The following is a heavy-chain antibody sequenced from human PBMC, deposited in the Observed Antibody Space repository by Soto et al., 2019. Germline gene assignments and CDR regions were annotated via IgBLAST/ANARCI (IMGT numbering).Heavy chain of an antibody. CDR1: GGSFSGYY. V-gene: IGHV4-34*01. J-gene: IGHJ6*02. D-gene: IGHD3-9*01. CDR3: ARAISDILTGSIYYYGMDV. Sequence: PSETLSLTCAVYGGSFSGYYWSWIRQPPGKGLEWIGEINHSGSTNYNPSLKSRVTISVDTSKNQFSLKLSSVTAADTAVYYCARAISDILTGSIYYYGMDVWGQGTTVT. CDR2: INHSGST.